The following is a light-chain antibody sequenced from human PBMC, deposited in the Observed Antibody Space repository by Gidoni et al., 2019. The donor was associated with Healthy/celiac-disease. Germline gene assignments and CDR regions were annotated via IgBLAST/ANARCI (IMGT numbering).Light chain of an antibody. CDR2: AAS. V-gene: IGKV1-39*01. CDR1: QSISSY. Sequence: FHLPQSPSSLSASVGDRVTITCRASQSISSYLHWYQQKPGKAPKLLIYAASSLQSGVPSRLSGSGSGTDFTLTISSLQPEDFATYYCQQSYSNLWTFGQGTKVEIK. J-gene: IGKJ1*01. CDR3: QQSYSNLWT.